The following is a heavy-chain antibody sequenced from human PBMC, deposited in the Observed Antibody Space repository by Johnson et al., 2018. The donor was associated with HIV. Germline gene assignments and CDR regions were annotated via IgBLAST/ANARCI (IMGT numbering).Heavy chain of an antibody. Sequence: VQLVESGGGEVRPGGSLRLACAASGFTFDDYGMSWVRQAPGKGLEWVSGINWNGGSTGFADTVKGRFTIARDNAENSLYLQMNRLRAEDTAVYYCARVGPGHAFDIWGQGTMVTVSS. CDR2: INWNGGST. J-gene: IGHJ3*02. CDR3: ARVGPGHAFDI. V-gene: IGHV3-20*04. CDR1: GFTFDDYG.